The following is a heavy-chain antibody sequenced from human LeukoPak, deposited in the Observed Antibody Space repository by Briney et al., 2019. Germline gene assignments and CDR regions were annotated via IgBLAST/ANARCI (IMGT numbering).Heavy chain of an antibody. Sequence: GGSLRLSCAASGFTVSSNYMSWVRQAPGKGLEWVSVIYSGGSTYYADSVKGRFTISRDSSNNTLFLQMSNLRADDSGLYYCATDVRSSPLGFWGHGTLVTVSS. D-gene: IGHD6-13*01. CDR2: IYSGGST. CDR1: GFTVSSNY. V-gene: IGHV3-53*01. CDR3: ATDVRSSPLGF. J-gene: IGHJ4*01.